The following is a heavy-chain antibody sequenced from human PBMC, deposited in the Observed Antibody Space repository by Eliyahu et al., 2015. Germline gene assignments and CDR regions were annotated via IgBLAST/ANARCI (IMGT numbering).Heavy chain of an antibody. CDR2: ISAYNGNT. CDR3: AXASPIYDYVWGSYRASDFDY. CDR1: GYTFTSYG. Sequence: QVQLVQSGAEVKKPGASVKVSCKASGYTFTSYGISXVRQAPGQGLEWMGWISAYNGNTNYAQKLQGRVTMTTDTSTSTAYMELRSLRSDDTAVYYCAXASPIYDYVWGSYRASDFDYWGQGTLVTVSS. J-gene: IGHJ4*02. D-gene: IGHD3-16*02. V-gene: IGHV1-18*04.